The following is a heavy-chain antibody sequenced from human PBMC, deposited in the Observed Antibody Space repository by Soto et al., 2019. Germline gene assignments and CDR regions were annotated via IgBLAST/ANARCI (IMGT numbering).Heavy chain of an antibody. CDR3: ARDRRHDYYYYYGRDV. Sequence: PSETLSLTCTVSGGSISSGDYYWSWIRQPPGKGLEWIGYIYYSGSTYYNPSLKSRVTISVDTSKNQFSLKLSSVTAADTAVYYCARDRRHDYYYYYGRDVWGQVTTVTVS. J-gene: IGHJ6*02. CDR2: IYYSGST. CDR1: GGSISSGDYY. V-gene: IGHV4-30-4*01.